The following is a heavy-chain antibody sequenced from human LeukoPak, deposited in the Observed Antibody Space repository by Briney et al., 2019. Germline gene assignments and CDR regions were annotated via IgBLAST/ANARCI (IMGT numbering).Heavy chain of an antibody. CDR2: IYTSGST. CDR1: GGSISSGSYY. Sequence: PSQTLSLTCTVSGGSISSGSYYWSWIRQPAGKGLEWIGHIYTSGSTNYNPSLKSRVTMSVDTSKNHFSLRLSSVTAADTAVYYCARDHYGDYGAYNWFDPWGQGTLVTVSS. J-gene: IGHJ5*02. V-gene: IGHV4-61*09. D-gene: IGHD4-17*01. CDR3: ARDHYGDYGAYNWFDP.